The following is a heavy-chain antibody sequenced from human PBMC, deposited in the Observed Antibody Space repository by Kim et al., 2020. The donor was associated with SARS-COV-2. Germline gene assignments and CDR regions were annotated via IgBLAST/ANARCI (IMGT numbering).Heavy chain of an antibody. J-gene: IGHJ4*02. CDR1: GFTFSSYA. CDR2: ISYDGSNK. Sequence: GGSLRLSCAASGFTFSSYAMHWVRQAPGKGLEWVAVISYDGSNKYYADSVKGRFTISRDNSKNTLYLQMNSLRAEDTAVYYCASGGPWGYGIVGAPPDYWGQGTLVTVSS. D-gene: IGHD1-26*01. CDR3: ASGGPWGYGIVGAPPDY. V-gene: IGHV3-30*04.